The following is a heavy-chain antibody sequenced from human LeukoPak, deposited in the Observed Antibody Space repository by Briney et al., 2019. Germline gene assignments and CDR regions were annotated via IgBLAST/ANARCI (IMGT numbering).Heavy chain of an antibody. CDR1: GFTFGSYS. D-gene: IGHD5-12*01. CDR3: ARKWVDIVATTPFDY. CDR2: ISSSSSYI. V-gene: IGHV3-21*01. Sequence: GGSLRLSCAASGFTFGSYSMNWVRQAPGKGLEWVSSISSSSSYIYYADSVKGRFTISRDNAKNSLYLQMNSLRAEDTAVYYCARKWVDIVATTPFDYWGQGTLVTVSS. J-gene: IGHJ4*02.